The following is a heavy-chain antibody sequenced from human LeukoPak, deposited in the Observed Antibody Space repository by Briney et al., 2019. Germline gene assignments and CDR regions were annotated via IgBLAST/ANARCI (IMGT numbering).Heavy chain of an antibody. D-gene: IGHD2-15*01. Sequence: ASVKVSCKASGYTFTSYGISWVRQAPGQGLEWMGWISAYNGNTNYAQKLQGRVTMTTDTSTTTAYMELRSLRSDDTAVYYCARECSGGSCYPNWFDPWGQGTLVTVSS. CDR1: GYTFTSYG. CDR2: ISAYNGNT. CDR3: ARECSGGSCYPNWFDP. J-gene: IGHJ5*02. V-gene: IGHV1-18*01.